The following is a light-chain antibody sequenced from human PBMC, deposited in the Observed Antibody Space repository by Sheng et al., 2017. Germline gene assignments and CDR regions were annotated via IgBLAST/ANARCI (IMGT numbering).Light chain of an antibody. CDR2: STS. CDR1: QSVSSN. Sequence: EIVLTQSPATLSLSPGERATLSCRASQSVSSNLVWYQQKPGQAPRLLIYSTSGRATGTPDRFSGSGSGTDFTLTISRLEPEDFAVYYCQHYGNPPKTFGQGTKGGNQT. CDR3: QHYGNPPKT. V-gene: IGKV3-20*01. J-gene: IGKJ1*01.